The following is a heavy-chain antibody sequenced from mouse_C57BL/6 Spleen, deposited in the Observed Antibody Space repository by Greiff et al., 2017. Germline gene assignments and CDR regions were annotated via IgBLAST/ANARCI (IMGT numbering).Heavy chain of an antibody. CDR2: ISSGSSTI. CDR3: ARRSYDYDGGWYFDV. J-gene: IGHJ1*03. V-gene: IGHV5-17*01. Sequence: LVESGGGLVKPGGSLKLSCAASGFTFSDYGMHWVRQAPEKGLEWVAYISSGSSTIYYADTVKGRFTISRDNAKNTLFLQMTSLRSEDTAMYYCARRSYDYDGGWYFDVWGTGTTVTVSS. D-gene: IGHD2-4*01. CDR1: GFTFSDYG.